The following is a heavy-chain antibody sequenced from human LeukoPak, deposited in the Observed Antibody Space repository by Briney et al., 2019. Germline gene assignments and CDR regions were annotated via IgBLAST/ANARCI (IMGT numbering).Heavy chain of an antibody. V-gene: IGHV4-4*02. CDR3: ARPRGRYTFDI. Sequence: SETLSLTCSVSIGSISSSKWWSWVRQSPVKGLEWIGEIYLYGTTNYNPSFTSRVTMSVDRSRNQFSLNLTSVTAADTAFYYCARPRGRYTFDIWGQGTMVTVSS. CDR2: IYLYGTT. CDR1: IGSISSSKW. J-gene: IGHJ3*02. D-gene: IGHD3-16*01.